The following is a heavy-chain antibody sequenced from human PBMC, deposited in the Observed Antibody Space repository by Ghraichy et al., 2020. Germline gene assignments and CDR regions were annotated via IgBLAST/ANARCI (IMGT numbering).Heavy chain of an antibody. CDR2: ISSSSSYI. D-gene: IGHD4-23*01. V-gene: IGHV3-21*01. CDR3: ATTVAHYYYYGMDV. CDR1: GFTFSSYS. J-gene: IGHJ6*02. Sequence: GGSLRLSCAASGFTFSSYSMNWVRQAPGKGLAWVSSISSSSSYIYYPDSVKGRFTISRDNAKNSLYLQMNSLRAEDTAVYYCATTVAHYYYYGMDVWGQGTTVTVSS.